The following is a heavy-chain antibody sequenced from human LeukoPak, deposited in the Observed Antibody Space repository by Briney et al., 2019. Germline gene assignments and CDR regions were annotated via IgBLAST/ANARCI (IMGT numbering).Heavy chain of an antibody. CDR3: AKGSGINHYHWIDP. CDR2: ISGGGGST. CDR1: AFTFSSYA. Sequence: QPGGSLRLSCAASAFTFSSYAMNWVRQAPGKGLKWVSGISGGGGSTYYADSVKGRFTISRDNSKNTLYLQMDSLRAEDTALYYCAKGSGINHYHWIDPWGQGTLVTVSS. J-gene: IGHJ5*02. D-gene: IGHD1-14*01. V-gene: IGHV3-23*01.